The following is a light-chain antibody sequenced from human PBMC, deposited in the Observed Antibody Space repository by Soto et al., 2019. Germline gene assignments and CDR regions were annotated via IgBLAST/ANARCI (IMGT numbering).Light chain of an antibody. J-gene: IGKJ1*01. Sequence: DIQMTQSPPSLSASVGDRVTISCRASLGIANYVLWYQQRPGKVPKLLIYGASSLLLGVPSRFSGSGSGTDFTLTISSLQPEDVGTYYCQKYNSAMWTFGQRTKVEI. CDR1: LGIANY. CDR3: QKYNSAMWT. V-gene: IGKV1-27*01. CDR2: GAS.